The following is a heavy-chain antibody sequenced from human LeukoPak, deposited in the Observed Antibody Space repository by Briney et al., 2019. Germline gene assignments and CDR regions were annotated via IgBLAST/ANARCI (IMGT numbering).Heavy chain of an antibody. Sequence: GGSLRLSCAASGFTFGSYGMHWVRQAPGKGLEWVAVISYDGSNKYYADSVKGRFTISRDNSKNTLYLQMNSLRAEDTAVYYCAKDGDGYNYRVFDAFDIWGQGTMVTVSS. CDR2: ISYDGSNK. V-gene: IGHV3-30*18. CDR1: GFTFGSYG. CDR3: AKDGDGYNYRVFDAFDI. J-gene: IGHJ3*02. D-gene: IGHD5-24*01.